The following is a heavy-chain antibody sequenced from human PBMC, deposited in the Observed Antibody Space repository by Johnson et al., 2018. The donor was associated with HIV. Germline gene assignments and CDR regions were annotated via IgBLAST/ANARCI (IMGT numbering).Heavy chain of an antibody. V-gene: IGHV3-30-3*01. CDR1: GFTFSSYA. J-gene: IGHJ3*02. CDR2: ISYDGSNK. CDR3: ARTEMITFGGVIVLGGAFDI. D-gene: IGHD3-16*02. Sequence: QVQLVESGGGVVQPGRSLRLSCAASGFTFSSYAMHWVRQAPGKGLEWVAVISYDGSNKYYADSVKGRFTISRDNSKNTLYLQMNSLRGEDTAVYYCARTEMITFGGVIVLGGAFDIWGQGTMVTVSS.